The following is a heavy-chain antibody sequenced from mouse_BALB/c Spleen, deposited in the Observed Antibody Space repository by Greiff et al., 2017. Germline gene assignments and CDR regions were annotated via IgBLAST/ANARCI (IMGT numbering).Heavy chain of an antibody. J-gene: IGHJ4*01. Sequence: VKLMESGAELARPGASVKLSCKASGYTFTSYWMQWVKQRPGQGLEWIGAIYPGDGDTRYTQKFKGKATLTADKSSSTAYMQLSSLASEDSAVYYCARGEYGNYVYAMDYWGQGTSVTVSS. D-gene: IGHD2-10*02. CDR2: IYPGDGDT. CDR3: ARGEYGNYVYAMDY. V-gene: IGHV1-87*01. CDR1: GYTFTSYW.